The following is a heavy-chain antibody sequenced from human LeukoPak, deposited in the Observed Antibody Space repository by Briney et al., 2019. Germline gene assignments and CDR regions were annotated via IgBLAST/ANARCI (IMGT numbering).Heavy chain of an antibody. CDR3: AGSYYYYYYYYMDV. J-gene: IGHJ6*03. V-gene: IGHV3-7*01. Sequence: GGSLRLSCAASGFTFSSYSMNWVRQAPGKGLEWVANIKQDGSEKYYVDSVKGRFTISRDNAKNSLYLQMNSLRAEDTAVYYCAGSYYYYYYYYMDVWGKGTTVTVSS. CDR1: GFTFSSYS. D-gene: IGHD3-10*01. CDR2: IKQDGSEK.